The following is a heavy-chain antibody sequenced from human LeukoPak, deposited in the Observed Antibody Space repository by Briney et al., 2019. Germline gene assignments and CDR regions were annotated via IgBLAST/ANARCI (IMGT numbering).Heavy chain of an antibody. D-gene: IGHD6-13*01. V-gene: IGHV6-1*01. Sequence: SQTLSLTCAISGDSVSSNSAAWNWIRQSPSRGLEWLGRAYYRSNWYIDYAVSVKSRITINPDTSKNQFSMRLDSVTPEDTAVYYCAGGAGPIDYWGQGALVTVSS. CDR2: AYYRSNWYI. J-gene: IGHJ4*02. CDR3: AGGAGPIDY. CDR1: GDSVSSNSAA.